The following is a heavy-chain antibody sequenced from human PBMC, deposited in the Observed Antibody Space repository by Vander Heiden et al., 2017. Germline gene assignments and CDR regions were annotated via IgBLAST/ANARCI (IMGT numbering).Heavy chain of an antibody. CDR3: ARGGSHTHTDGFSF. Sequence: QLVESGGGVVQRGTSLRLSCAASGFTFRHDGMHWVRQAPGKGLEWVAVIWYDESKTYYEDSVKGRFTISRDNFKETLYLEMNSLRAEDSAVYWCARGGSHTHTDGFSFWGQGTMVSVS. V-gene: IGHV3-33*01. CDR2: IWYDESKT. CDR1: GFTFRHDG. J-gene: IGHJ3*01. D-gene: IGHD1-26*01.